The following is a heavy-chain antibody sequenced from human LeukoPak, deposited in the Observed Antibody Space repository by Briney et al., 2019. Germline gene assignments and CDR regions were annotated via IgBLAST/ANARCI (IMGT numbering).Heavy chain of an antibody. D-gene: IGHD3-22*01. J-gene: IGHJ5*02. Sequence: ASVTVSCKASGYTFTGYYMHWVRQAPGQGLEWMGWINPNSGGTNYAQKFQGRVTMTRDTSISTAYMELSRLRSDDTAVYYCARAHYYDSSGYYYLWGQGTLVTVSS. CDR3: ARAHYYDSSGYYYL. CDR1: GYTFTGYY. CDR2: INPNSGGT. V-gene: IGHV1-2*02.